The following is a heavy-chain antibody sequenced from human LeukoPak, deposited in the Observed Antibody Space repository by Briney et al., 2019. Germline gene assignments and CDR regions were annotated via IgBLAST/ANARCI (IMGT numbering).Heavy chain of an antibody. D-gene: IGHD5-18*01. V-gene: IGHV4-59*01. CDR1: GGSISSYY. CDR3: ARRIQLWSPFDC. CDR2: IYYSGST. J-gene: IGHJ4*02. Sequence: SETLSLTCTVSGGSISSYYWSWIRQPPGKGLEWIGYIYYSGSTNYNPSLKSRVTISVDTSKNQFSLKLSSVTAADTALYYCARRIQLWSPFDCWGQGTLVTVSS.